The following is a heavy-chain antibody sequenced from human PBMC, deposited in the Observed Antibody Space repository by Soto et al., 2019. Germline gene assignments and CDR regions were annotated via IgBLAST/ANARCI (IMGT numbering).Heavy chain of an antibody. Sequence: QVQLQESGPGLVKPSQTLSLTCTVSGGSISSGGYYWSWIRQHPGKGLEWIGYIYYSGSTYYNPSLKSRVTISVDTSKNQFSLKLSSVTAADTAVYYCARGGWFGELNYRPPFDYWGQGTLVTVSS. D-gene: IGHD3-10*01. V-gene: IGHV4-31*03. J-gene: IGHJ4*02. CDR1: GGSISSGGYY. CDR2: IYYSGST. CDR3: ARGGWFGELNYRPPFDY.